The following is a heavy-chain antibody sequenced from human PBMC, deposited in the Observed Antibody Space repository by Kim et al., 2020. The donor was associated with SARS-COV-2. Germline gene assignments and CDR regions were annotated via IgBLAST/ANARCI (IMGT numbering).Heavy chain of an antibody. CDR1: GFTVSSNY. V-gene: IGHV3-53*01. Sequence: GGSLRLSCAASGFTVSSNYMSWVRQAPGKGLAWVSVIYSGGSTYYADSVKGRFTISRDNSKNTLYLQMNSLRAEDTAVYYCAREDYYGSGSYFGYWGQGTLVTVSS. CDR2: IYSGGST. CDR3: AREDYYGSGSYFGY. D-gene: IGHD3-10*01. J-gene: IGHJ4*02.